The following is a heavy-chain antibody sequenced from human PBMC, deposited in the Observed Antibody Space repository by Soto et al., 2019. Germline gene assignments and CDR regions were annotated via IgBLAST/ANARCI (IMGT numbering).Heavy chain of an antibody. CDR1: GGSFSGYY. V-gene: IGHV4-34*01. CDR2: INHSGST. J-gene: IGHJ6*03. CDR3: ARERSITIFGVVIPSYMDV. Sequence: ETLSLTCAVYGGSFSGYYWSWIRQPPGKGLEWIGEINHSGSTNYNPSLKSRVTISVDTSKNQFSLKLSSVTAADTAVYYCARERSITIFGVVIPSYMDVWGKGTTVTVSS. D-gene: IGHD3-3*01.